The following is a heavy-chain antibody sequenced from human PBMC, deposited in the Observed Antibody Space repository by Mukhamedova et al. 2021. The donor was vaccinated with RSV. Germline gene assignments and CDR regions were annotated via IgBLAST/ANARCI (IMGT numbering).Heavy chain of an antibody. J-gene: IGHJ4*02. D-gene: IGHD3-10*01. CDR2: MNPNSGNT. V-gene: IGHV1-8*01. Sequence: EYMGWMNPNSGNTGYAQKFQGRVTMTRNTAINTAYMELSSLTSDDTAVYYCVVDVRGADYWGQGTLVTVSS. CDR3: VVDVRGADY.